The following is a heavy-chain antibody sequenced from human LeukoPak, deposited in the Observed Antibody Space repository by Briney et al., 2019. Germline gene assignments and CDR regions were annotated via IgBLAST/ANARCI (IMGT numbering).Heavy chain of an antibody. Sequence: GGSLRLSCAASGFTFSSYAMSWVRQAPGKGLEWVSAISGSGGSTYYADSVKGRFTISKDDAENTVYLQMNSLRDEDTAVYYCAKDQDFRGQGTLVTVSS. CDR3: AKDQDF. J-gene: IGHJ4*02. D-gene: IGHD3-3*01. CDR2: ISGSGGST. V-gene: IGHV3-23*01. CDR1: GFTFSSYA.